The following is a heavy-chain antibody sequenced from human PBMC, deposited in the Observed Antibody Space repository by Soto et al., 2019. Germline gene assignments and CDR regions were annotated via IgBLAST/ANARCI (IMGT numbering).Heavy chain of an antibody. J-gene: IGHJ5*02. V-gene: IGHV1-3*01. CDR2: INPDNGNT. D-gene: IGHD2-15*01. CDR1: GYTFTRYT. CDR3: ARGIATGQLDP. Sequence: ASVKVSCKASGYTFTRYTMNWVRQAPGQRLEWMGWINPDNGNTKSSQKFHDRVIITRDTSASTAYMDLSSLRSEDTAVYYCARGIATGQLDPWGQGTMVTVYS.